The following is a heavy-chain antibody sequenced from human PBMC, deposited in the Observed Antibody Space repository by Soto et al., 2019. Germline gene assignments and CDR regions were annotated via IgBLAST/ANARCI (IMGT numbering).Heavy chain of an antibody. CDR2: IWYDGSNK. Sequence: GGSLRLSCAASGFTFSSYGMHWFRQAPGKGLEWVAVIWYDGSNKYYADSVKGRFTISRDNSKSTLYLQMNSLRAEDTAVYYCARDPYGSGSYYNLYYYYYGMDVWGQGTTVTVSS. D-gene: IGHD3-10*01. J-gene: IGHJ6*02. V-gene: IGHV3-33*01. CDR1: GFTFSSYG. CDR3: ARDPYGSGSYYNLYYYYYGMDV.